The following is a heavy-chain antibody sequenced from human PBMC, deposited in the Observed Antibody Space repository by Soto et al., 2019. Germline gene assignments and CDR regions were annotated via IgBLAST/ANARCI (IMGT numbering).Heavy chain of an antibody. V-gene: IGHV3-64*01. CDR1: GFTFSSYA. CDR3: ARTSGYAFDY. Sequence: PGGSLRLSCAASGFTFSSYAMHWVRQAPGKGLEYVSVINSNGGSTDYANSVKGRFTISRDNSKNTLYLQMGSLRAEDMAVYYCARTSGYAFDYWGRGTLVTVFS. D-gene: IGHD5-12*01. CDR2: INSNGGST. J-gene: IGHJ4*02.